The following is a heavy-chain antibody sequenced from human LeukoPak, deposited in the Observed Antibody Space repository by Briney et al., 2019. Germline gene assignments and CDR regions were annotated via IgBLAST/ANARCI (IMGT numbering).Heavy chain of an antibody. J-gene: IGHJ3*02. CDR2: ISYDGSNK. D-gene: IGHD6-19*01. Sequence: PGRSLRLSCAASGFTFSSYGMHWVRQAPGKGLEWVAVISYDGSNKYYADSVKGRFTISRDNSKNTLYLQMNSLRAEDTAVYYCAKDLAGSGWLGAFDIWGQGTMVTVSS. CDR1: GFTFSSYG. CDR3: AKDLAGSGWLGAFDI. V-gene: IGHV3-30*18.